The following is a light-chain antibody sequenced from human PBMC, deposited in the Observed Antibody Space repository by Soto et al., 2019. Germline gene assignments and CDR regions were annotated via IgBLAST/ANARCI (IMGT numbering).Light chain of an antibody. Sequence: DIHLTQSPSTLSASVGDRVTITCRASQSISILLAWYQQKPGKAPNLLIYATSTLETGVSSRFSGSGSGTESTLTISSLQPKCSATPFCQHYNHFSWTFGQGTKVEIK. CDR1: QSISIL. J-gene: IGKJ1*01. CDR3: QHYNHFSWT. V-gene: IGKV1-5*03. CDR2: ATS.